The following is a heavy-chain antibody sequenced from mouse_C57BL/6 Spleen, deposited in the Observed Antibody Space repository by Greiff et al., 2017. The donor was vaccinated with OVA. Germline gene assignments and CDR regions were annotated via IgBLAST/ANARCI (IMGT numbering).Heavy chain of an antibody. CDR1: GYSFTSYY. D-gene: IGHD1-1*01. V-gene: IGHV1-66*01. CDR3: ARRTYYEAWFAY. J-gene: IGHJ3*01. Sequence: QVQLQQSGPELVKPGASVKISCKASGYSFTSYYIHWVKQGPGQGLEWIGWIYPGSGNTKYNEKFKGKATLTADTSSSTAYMQLSSLTSEDSAVYYCARRTYYEAWFAYWGQGTLVTVSA. CDR2: IYPGSGNT.